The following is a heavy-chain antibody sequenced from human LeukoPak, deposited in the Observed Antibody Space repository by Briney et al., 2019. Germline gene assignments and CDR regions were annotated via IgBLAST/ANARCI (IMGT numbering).Heavy chain of an antibody. V-gene: IGHV4-59*01. CDR2: IYYSGST. CDR3: ARADIVLMVYADGGFDY. CDR1: GGSINSYY. D-gene: IGHD2-8*01. Sequence: PSETLSLTCTVSGGSINSYYWSWIRQPPGKGLEWIGYIYYSGSTNYNPSLKSRVTISVDTSKNQFSLRLSSVTAEDTAVYYCARADIVLMVYADGGFDYWGQGTLVTVSS. J-gene: IGHJ4*02.